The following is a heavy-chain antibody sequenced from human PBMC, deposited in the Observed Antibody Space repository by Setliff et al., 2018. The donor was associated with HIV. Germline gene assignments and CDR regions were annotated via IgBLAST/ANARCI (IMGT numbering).Heavy chain of an antibody. CDR1: GDSVSSRSYY. CDR3: ARRGADSYYPRPLDV. V-gene: IGHV4-61*01. D-gene: IGHD3-10*01. Sequence: SETLSLTCTVSGDSVSSRSYYWSWIRQPPGKGLEWIGYIYYSGSTNYNPSLKSRVTISVDTSKNQFSLKLTSVTASDTAVYHCARRGADSYYPRPLDVWGKGTTVTVSS. CDR2: IYYSGST. J-gene: IGHJ6*04.